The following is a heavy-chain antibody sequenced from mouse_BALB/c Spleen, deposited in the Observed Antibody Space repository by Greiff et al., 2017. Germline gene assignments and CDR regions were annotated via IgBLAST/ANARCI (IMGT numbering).Heavy chain of an antibody. J-gene: IGHJ4*01. CDR2: IYPYNGGT. D-gene: IGHD1-2*01. CDR1: GYTFTDYN. V-gene: IGHV1S29*02. CDR3: ARIHYYGYAMDY. Sequence: EVQLQQSGPELVKPGASVKISCKASGYTFTDYNMHWVKQSHGKSLEWIGYIYPYNGGTGYNQKFKSKATLTVDNSSSTAYMELRSLTSEDSAVYYCARIHYYGYAMDYWGQGTSVTVSA.